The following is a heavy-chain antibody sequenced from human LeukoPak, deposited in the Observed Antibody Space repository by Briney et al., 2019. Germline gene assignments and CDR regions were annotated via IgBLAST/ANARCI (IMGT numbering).Heavy chain of an antibody. CDR1: GGTFSSYA. J-gene: IGHJ3*02. Sequence: ASVKVSCKASGGTFSSYAISWVRQAPGQGLEWMGGIIPIFGTANYAQKFQGRVTITADESTSTAYMELSSLRSEDTAVYYCARGPWELGEGAFDIWGQGTMVTVSS. V-gene: IGHV1-69*13. D-gene: IGHD1-26*01. CDR3: ARGPWELGEGAFDI. CDR2: IIPIFGTA.